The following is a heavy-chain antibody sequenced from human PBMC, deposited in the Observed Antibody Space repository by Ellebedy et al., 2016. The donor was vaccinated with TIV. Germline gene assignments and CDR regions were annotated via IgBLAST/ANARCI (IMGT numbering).Heavy chain of an antibody. D-gene: IGHD3-22*01. Sequence: GESLKISXAASGFTFSDYYMSWIRQAPGKGLEWVSYISSSSSYTNYADSVKGRFTISRDNAKNSLYLQMNSLRAEDTAVYYCARDTRGRYYDSSGYNKGGAFDIWGQGTMVTVSS. V-gene: IGHV3-11*05. CDR3: ARDTRGRYYDSSGYNKGGAFDI. CDR1: GFTFSDYY. J-gene: IGHJ3*02. CDR2: ISSSSSYT.